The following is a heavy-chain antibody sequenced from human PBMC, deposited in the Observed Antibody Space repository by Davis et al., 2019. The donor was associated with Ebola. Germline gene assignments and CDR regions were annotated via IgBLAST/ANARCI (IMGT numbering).Heavy chain of an antibody. J-gene: IGHJ4*02. Sequence: AASVKVSCKASGHAFSTHSIHWVRQAPGQRLEWLGWINLANGNTRYSDHFQGRVTITRDASASTAYMELSSLRSEDTAVYYCARDSWGGSAGYFDSWGQGTLVTVSS. CDR1: GHAFSTHS. D-gene: IGHD3-16*01. CDR2: INLANGNT. CDR3: ARDSWGGSAGYFDS. V-gene: IGHV1-3*01.